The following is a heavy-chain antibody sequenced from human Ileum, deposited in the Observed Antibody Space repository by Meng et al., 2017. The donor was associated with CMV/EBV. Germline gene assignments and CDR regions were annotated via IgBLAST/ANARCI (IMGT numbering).Heavy chain of an antibody. D-gene: IGHD1-7*01. V-gene: IGHV3-23*01. CDR2: ITGNGDST. J-gene: IGHJ4*02. Sequence: EVHLLESGGGLVQPGGSLRVSCAASGFSFSSYAMSWVRQAPGKGLEWISAITGNGDSTYYADSVKGRFTISRDNSKNTLDLQMNSLRAEDTALYYCAKGGTGTNIYFDYWGQGTLGTVSS. CDR1: GFSFSSYA. CDR3: AKGGTGTNIYFDY.